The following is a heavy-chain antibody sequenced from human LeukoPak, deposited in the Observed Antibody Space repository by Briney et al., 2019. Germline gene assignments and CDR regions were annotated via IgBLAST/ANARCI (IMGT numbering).Heavy chain of an antibody. D-gene: IGHD1-26*01. CDR2: ISYDGSNK. V-gene: IGHV3-30*03. Sequence: GGSLRLSCVASGFTFSSYGMHWVRQAPGKGLEWVAVISYDGSNKYYADSVKGRFTISRDNSKNTLYLQMNSLRAEDTAVYYCARDRNSGSYTAINFDYWGQGTLVTVSS. CDR3: ARDRNSGSYTAINFDY. J-gene: IGHJ4*02. CDR1: GFTFSSYG.